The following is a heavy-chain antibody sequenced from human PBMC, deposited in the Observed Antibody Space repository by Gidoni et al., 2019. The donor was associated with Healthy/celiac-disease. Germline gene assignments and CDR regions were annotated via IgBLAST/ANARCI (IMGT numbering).Heavy chain of an antibody. J-gene: IGHJ3*02. V-gene: IGHV2-26*01. CDR1: GFSLSNASMG. D-gene: IGHD2-15*01. CDR3: ARISGYCSGGSCYAFDI. CDR2: IFSNDEK. Sequence: GPVLVKPTETLTLTCTVSGFSLSNASMGVSWIRQPPGKALEWLAHIFSNDEKSYSTSLKSRLTISKDTSKSQVVLTMTNMDPVDTATYYCARISGYCSGGSCYAFDIWGQGTMVTVSS.